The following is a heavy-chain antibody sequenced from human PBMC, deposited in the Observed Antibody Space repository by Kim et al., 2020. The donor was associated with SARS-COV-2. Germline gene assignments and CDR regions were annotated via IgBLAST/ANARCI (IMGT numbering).Heavy chain of an antibody. J-gene: IGHJ4*02. CDR3: ARAYGGTALDF. D-gene: IGHD4-17*01. CDR2: T. V-gene: IGHV4-4*07. Sequence: TNASPSLKSRVTMSVDTSKNQFSLELSSVTAADTAFYYCARAYGGTALDFWGRGTLVTVSS.